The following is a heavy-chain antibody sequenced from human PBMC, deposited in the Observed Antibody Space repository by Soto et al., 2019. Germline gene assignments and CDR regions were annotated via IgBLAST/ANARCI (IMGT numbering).Heavy chain of an antibody. CDR1: GGSISSSSYY. J-gene: IGHJ6*03. CDR3: ARLAKQLVRSNYYYYYMDV. V-gene: IGHV4-39*01. CDR2: IYYSGST. D-gene: IGHD6-6*01. Sequence: SETLSLTCTVSGGSISSSSYYWGWIRQPPGKGLEWIGSIYYSGSTYYNPSLKSRVTISVDTSKNQFSLKLSSVTAADTAVYYCARLAKQLVRSNYYYYYMDVWGKGTTVTVSS.